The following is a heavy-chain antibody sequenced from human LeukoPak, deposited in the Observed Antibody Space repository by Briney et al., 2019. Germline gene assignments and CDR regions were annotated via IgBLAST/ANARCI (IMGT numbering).Heavy chain of an antibody. CDR3: ATSSSGNHNC. CDR2: ISGSGGIT. CDR1: GFTFNSYA. Sequence: AGGSLRLSCAASGFTFNSYAMSWVRQAPGKGLEWVSAISGSGGITHYADSVKGRFTTSRDNSKNTLYLQMNSLRVEDTAVYYSATSSSGNHNCWGHGTLITVSS. J-gene: IGHJ4*01. V-gene: IGHV3-23*01. D-gene: IGHD1-14*01.